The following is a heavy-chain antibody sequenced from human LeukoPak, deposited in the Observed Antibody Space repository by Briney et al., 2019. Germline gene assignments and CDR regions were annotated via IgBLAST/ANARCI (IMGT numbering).Heavy chain of an antibody. Sequence: SGTLSLTCTVSGGSISGYYWSWIRQPPGKGLEWIGYIYYSGSTKYNPSLKSRVTTSVDTSRNQFSLKLSSVTAADTAVYYCARGGLENGYHSNDGFDIWGQGTMVTVSS. J-gene: IGHJ3*02. CDR2: IYYSGST. CDR1: GGSISGYY. D-gene: IGHD3-22*01. V-gene: IGHV4-59*01. CDR3: ARGGLENGYHSNDGFDI.